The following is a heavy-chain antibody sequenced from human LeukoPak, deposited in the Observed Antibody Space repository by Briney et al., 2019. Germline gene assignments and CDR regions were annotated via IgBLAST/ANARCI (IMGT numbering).Heavy chain of an antibody. J-gene: IGHJ4*02. CDR3: ARGVLSTTGYYFDY. V-gene: IGHV4-59*01. D-gene: IGHD4-11*01. Sequence: SETLSLTCTVSGVSINNYYWSWIRQPPGKGLEWIGYIHYSGSTNYNPSLKSRVTISVDTSKNQFSLKLSSVTAADTAVYYCARGVLSTTGYYFDYWGQGTLVTVSS. CDR1: GVSINNYY. CDR2: IHYSGST.